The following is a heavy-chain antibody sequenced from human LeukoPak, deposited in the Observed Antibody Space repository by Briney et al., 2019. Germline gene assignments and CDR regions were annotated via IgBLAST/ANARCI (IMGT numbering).Heavy chain of an antibody. Sequence: GGSLRLSCAASGFTFSTYGMHWVRQAPGQGLEWVAVISYDGSNKYYADSVKGRFTISRDNSKNTLYLQMNSLRAEDTAVYYCAKDPSQGQQLVPGFDYWGQGTLVTVSS. V-gene: IGHV3-30*18. CDR1: GFTFSTYG. CDR3: AKDPSQGQQLVPGFDY. D-gene: IGHD6-13*01. J-gene: IGHJ4*02. CDR2: ISYDGSNK.